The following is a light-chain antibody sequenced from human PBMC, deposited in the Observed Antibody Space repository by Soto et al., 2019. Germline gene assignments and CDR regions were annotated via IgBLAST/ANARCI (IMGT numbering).Light chain of an antibody. J-gene: IGKJ1*01. CDR3: QQYGSSPWT. CDR1: QSVSSSY. Sequence: IVLTQSPGTLCLSPGERATLSCRASQSVSSSYLGWYQQKPGQAPRLLIYGASSRATGIPDRFSGSGSGTDFTLTISRLEPEDFAVYYCQQYGSSPWTFGQGTKVDIK. V-gene: IGKV3-20*01. CDR2: GAS.